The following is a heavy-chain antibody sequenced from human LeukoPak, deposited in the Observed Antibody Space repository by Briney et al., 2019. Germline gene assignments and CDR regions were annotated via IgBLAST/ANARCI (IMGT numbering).Heavy chain of an antibody. CDR1: GSTFSSYS. J-gene: IGHJ4*02. D-gene: IGHD6-6*01. V-gene: IGHV3-21*01. CDR2: ISSSSSYI. Sequence: GGSLRLSCAASGSTFSSYSMNWVRQAPGKGLEWVSSISSSSSYIYYADSVKGRFTISRDNAKNSLYLQMNSLRAEDTAVYYCARFVGQLVARGPLDYWGQGTLVTVSS. CDR3: ARFVGQLVARGPLDY.